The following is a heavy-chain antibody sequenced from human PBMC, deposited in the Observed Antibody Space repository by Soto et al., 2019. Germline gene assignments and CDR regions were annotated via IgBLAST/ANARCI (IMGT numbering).Heavy chain of an antibody. J-gene: IGHJ4*02. V-gene: IGHV4-59*01. CDR3: ARDPRPFYSSSWYGFDY. Sequence: SETLSLTCTVSGGSISSYYCSWIRQPPGKGLEWIGYIYYSGSTNYNPSLKSRVTISVDTSKNQFSLKLSSVTAADTAVYYCARDPRPFYSSSWYGFDYWGQGTLVTVSS. D-gene: IGHD6-13*01. CDR1: GGSISSYY. CDR2: IYYSGST.